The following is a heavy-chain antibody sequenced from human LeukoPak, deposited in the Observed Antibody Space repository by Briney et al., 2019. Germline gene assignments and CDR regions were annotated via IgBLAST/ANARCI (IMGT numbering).Heavy chain of an antibody. CDR3: APSGYYGFSY. CDR2: INPSGGST. D-gene: IGHD3-3*01. CDR1: QYIVSRSY. V-gene: IGHV1-46*01. Sequence: GAPVKPCDSPSQYIVSRSYILWVRRAPGQRLEWMGIINPSGGSTNYAQKFQGRVTMARNTSISTAYMELSSLRSEDTAVYYCAPSGYYGFSYWGQGTLVTVSS. J-gene: IGHJ4*02.